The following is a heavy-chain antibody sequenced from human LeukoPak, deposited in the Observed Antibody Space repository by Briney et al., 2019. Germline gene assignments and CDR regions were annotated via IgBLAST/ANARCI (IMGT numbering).Heavy chain of an antibody. D-gene: IGHD3-3*01. V-gene: IGHV4-59*01. CDR1: GGSISSYY. CDR3: ARGSRGYYDFWSGYPLDWFDP. Sequence: PSETLSLTCTVSGGSISSYYWSWIRQPPGKGLEWIGYIYYSGSTNYNPSLKSRVTISVDTSKNQFSLKLSSVTAADTAVYYCARGSRGYYDFWSGYPLDWFDPWGQGTLVTVSS. J-gene: IGHJ5*02. CDR2: IYYSGST.